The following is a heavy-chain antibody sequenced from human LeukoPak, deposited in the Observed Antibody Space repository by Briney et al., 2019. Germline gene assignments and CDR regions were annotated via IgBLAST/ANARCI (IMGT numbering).Heavy chain of an antibody. CDR3: ARGSAAAKYYYHYYGMDV. D-gene: IGHD6-13*01. J-gene: IGHJ6*02. CDR2: IYSGGRT. CDR1: GFTVSSND. Sequence: GGSLRLSCAASGFTVSSNDMSWVRQAPGKGLEWVSVIYSGGRTFYADSVKGRFTISRDNSKNTLYLQMNSLRAEDTAVYYCARGSAAAKYYYHYYGMDVWGQGTTVTVSS. V-gene: IGHV3-53*05.